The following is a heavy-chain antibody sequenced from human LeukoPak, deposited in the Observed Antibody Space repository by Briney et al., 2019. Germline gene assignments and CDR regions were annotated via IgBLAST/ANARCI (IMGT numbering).Heavy chain of an antibody. CDR2: ISYDGSNK. CDR1: GFTFSSYG. V-gene: IGHV3-30*18. Sequence: GGSLRLSCAASGFTFSSYGMHWVRQAPGKGLEWVAVISYDGSNKYYADSVKGRFTISRDSSKNTLYLQMNSLRAEDTAVYYCAKGLTIFGLPEGNWFDPWGQGTLVTVSS. D-gene: IGHD3-3*01. J-gene: IGHJ5*02. CDR3: AKGLTIFGLPEGNWFDP.